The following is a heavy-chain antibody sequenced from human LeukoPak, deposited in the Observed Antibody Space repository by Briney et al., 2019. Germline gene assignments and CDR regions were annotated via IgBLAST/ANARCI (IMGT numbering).Heavy chain of an antibody. J-gene: IGHJ4*02. CDR3: AKDLKAVLFAYFDY. Sequence: GGSLRLSCAASGFTFSSYGMHWVRQAPGKGLEWVSAISSSGGDTYYADSVKGRFTMSRDMAKDTLYLQMNSLRAEDTAVYYCAKDLKAVLFAYFDYWGQGTLFTVSS. CDR2: ISSSGGDT. D-gene: IGHD3-16*01. V-gene: IGHV3-23*01. CDR1: GFTFSSYG.